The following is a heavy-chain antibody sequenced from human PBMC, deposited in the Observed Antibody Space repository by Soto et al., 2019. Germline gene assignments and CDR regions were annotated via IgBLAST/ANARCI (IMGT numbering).Heavy chain of an antibody. V-gene: IGHV3-7*03. D-gene: IGHD3-22*01. CDR2: IKHDGSEK. J-gene: IGHJ4*02. CDR3: ARGGWGYFDSGGYLWFDY. CDR1: GFTFSNSW. Sequence: QLVESGGGLVQPGGSLRLSCATSGFTFSNSWMTWVRQAPGKGLEWVANIKHDGSEKYYLDSVKGRYTISRDNAKDSLYLQMNCLRAEDTAVYYCARGGWGYFDSGGYLWFDYWGQGTLGTVAS.